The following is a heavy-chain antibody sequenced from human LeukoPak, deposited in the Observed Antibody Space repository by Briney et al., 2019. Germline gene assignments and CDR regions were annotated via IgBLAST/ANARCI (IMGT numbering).Heavy chain of an antibody. CDR2: IYYSGST. Sequence: SETLSLTCTVSGASISSNTFYGGWIRQPPGTGLEGFGSIYYSGSTYYNPSLKSRVTISVDTSKNQFSLKLSSVTAADTAVYYCARHGYSTSWFMPRWLDSWGQGTLVTVSS. D-gene: IGHD6-13*01. J-gene: IGHJ5*01. CDR3: ARHGYSTSWFMPRWLDS. CDR1: GASISSNTFY. V-gene: IGHV4-39*01.